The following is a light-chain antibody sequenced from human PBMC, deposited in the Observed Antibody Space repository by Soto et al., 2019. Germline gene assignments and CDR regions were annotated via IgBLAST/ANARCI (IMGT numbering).Light chain of an antibody. Sequence: EIVLTQSPATLSLSPGERATLSCRASQSVTNSLAWYQQKPGQAPRLLVYDASNRATGIPTRFSGSGSVTDFTLTISNLEPEDFAVYYCQQHISWPLTFGGGTKVDI. V-gene: IGKV3-11*01. CDR2: DAS. J-gene: IGKJ4*01. CDR3: QQHISWPLT. CDR1: QSVTNS.